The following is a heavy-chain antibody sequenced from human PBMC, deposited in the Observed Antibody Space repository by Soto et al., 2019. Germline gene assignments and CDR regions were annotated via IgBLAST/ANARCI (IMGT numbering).Heavy chain of an antibody. Sequence: QVQLQESGPGLVKPSQTLSLTCTVSGGSISSGGYYWSWIRQHPGKGLEWIGYIYYSGSTYYNPSLKSRVTISVDTSKNHFALKLSSVTAADTAVYYCAGEWVGYCSGGSCDRVDYWGQGTLVTVSS. V-gene: IGHV4-31*03. CDR3: AGEWVGYCSGGSCDRVDY. J-gene: IGHJ4*02. CDR1: GGSISSGGYY. CDR2: IYYSGST. D-gene: IGHD2-15*01.